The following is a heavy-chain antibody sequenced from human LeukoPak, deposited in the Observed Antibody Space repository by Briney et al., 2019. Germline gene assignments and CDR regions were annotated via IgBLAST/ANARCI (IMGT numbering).Heavy chain of an antibody. J-gene: IGHJ6*02. V-gene: IGHV7-4-1*02. Sequence: GASVKVSCKASGYTFTNYAMNWVRRAPGQGLEWMGWINTNTGNPTYAQGFTGRFVFSLDTSVSTAYLQISSLKAEDTAVYYCARDGGSLDYYYYGMDVWGQGTTVTVSS. D-gene: IGHD3-16*01. CDR2: INTNTGNP. CDR3: ARDGGSLDYYYYGMDV. CDR1: GYTFTNYA.